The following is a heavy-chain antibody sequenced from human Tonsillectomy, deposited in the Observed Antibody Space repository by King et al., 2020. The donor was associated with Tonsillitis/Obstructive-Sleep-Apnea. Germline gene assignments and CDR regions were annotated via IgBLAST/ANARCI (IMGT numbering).Heavy chain of an antibody. J-gene: IGHJ4*02. D-gene: IGHD3-22*01. CDR3: ARGPYGYYYDSSGPLDY. CDR1: GFTFSDYY. CDR2: ISSSSSYT. Sequence: VQLVESGGGLVKPGGSLRLSCAASGFTFSDYYMTWIRQAPGKGLQCVSYISSSSSYTNYADAVKGRFTISRDNAKNSLYLQMNSLRAEDTAVYYCARGPYGYYYDSSGPLDYWGQGTLVTVSS. V-gene: IGHV3-11*06.